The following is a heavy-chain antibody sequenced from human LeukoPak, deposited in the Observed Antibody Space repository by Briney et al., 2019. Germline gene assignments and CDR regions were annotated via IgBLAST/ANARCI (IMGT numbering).Heavy chain of an antibody. CDR1: GGTFSSYA. CDR3: ARGADGYSPFDY. J-gene: IGHJ4*02. D-gene: IGHD5-24*01. CDR2: IIPIFGTA. V-gene: IGHV1-69*13. Sequence: SVKVSCKASGGTFSSYAISWVRQTPGQGLEWMGGIIPIFGTANYAQKFQGRVTITADESTSTAYMELSSLRSEDTAVYYCARGADGYSPFDYWGQGTLVTVSS.